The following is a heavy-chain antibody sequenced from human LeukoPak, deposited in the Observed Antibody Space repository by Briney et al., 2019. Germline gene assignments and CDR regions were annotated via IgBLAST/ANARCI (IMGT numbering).Heavy chain of an antibody. Sequence: GASVKVSCKASGYTFTTYYMHWVRQAPGQGLQWMGIINPSGGSTSYAQKFQGRVTMTRDTSTSTVCMELSSLRSDDTAIYYCARSVKMPTIVHWGQGTLATASS. CDR2: INPSGGST. CDR1: GYTFTTYY. J-gene: IGHJ4*02. CDR3: ARSVKMPTIVH. D-gene: IGHD5-24*01. V-gene: IGHV1-46*03.